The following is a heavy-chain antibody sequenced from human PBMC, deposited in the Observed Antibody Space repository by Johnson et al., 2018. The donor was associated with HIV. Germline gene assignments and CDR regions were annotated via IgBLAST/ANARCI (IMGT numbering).Heavy chain of an antibody. CDR2: IWYDGSNK. J-gene: IGHJ3*02. CDR3: ARGISQPYYNFWSGYHYPDAFDI. V-gene: IGHV3-33*01. CDR1: GFTFSSYG. D-gene: IGHD3-3*01. Sequence: QVQLVESGGGVVQPGRSLRLSCAASGFTFSSYGMHWVRQAPGKGLEWVAVIWYDGSNKYYADSVKGRFTVSRDNYKNTLYLQMNSLRAEDTAVYYCARGISQPYYNFWSGYHYPDAFDIWGQGTMVTVSS.